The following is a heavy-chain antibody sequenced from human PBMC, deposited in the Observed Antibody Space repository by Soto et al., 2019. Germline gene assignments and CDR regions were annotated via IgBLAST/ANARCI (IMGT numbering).Heavy chain of an antibody. V-gene: IGHV4-59*08. CDR2: IYYSGST. Sequence: SETLSLTCTVSGGSISSYYWSWIRQPPGKGLEWIGYIYYSGSTNYNPSLKSRVTISVDTSKNQFSLKLSSVTAADTAVYYCARLNIAVAGTVSGYFQHWGQGTLVTVSS. D-gene: IGHD6-19*01. CDR1: GGSISSYY. J-gene: IGHJ1*01. CDR3: ARLNIAVAGTVSGYFQH.